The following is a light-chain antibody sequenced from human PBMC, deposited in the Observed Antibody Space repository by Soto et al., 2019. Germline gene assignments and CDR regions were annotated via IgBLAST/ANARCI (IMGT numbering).Light chain of an antibody. CDR3: HQYNDWPYT. CDR2: GPS. CDR1: QPISRT. V-gene: IGKV3-15*01. Sequence: EIVLTQSPATLSVSPGERATLSCRASQPISRTLAWYQQKPGQAPRLLFYGPSTRATGAPARFSGSGSGSDFTLTIDSLQSEDLAVYFCHQYNDWPYTFGQGTKLEIK. J-gene: IGKJ2*01.